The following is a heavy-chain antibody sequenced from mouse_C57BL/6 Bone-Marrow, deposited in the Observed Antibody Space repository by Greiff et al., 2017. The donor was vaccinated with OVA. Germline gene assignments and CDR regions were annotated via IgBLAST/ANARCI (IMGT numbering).Heavy chain of an antibody. CDR1: GYTFTDYE. D-gene: IGHD2-5*01. CDR2: IDPETGGT. CDR3: TRWGYSNYEFAY. V-gene: IGHV1-15*01. J-gene: IGHJ3*01. Sequence: QVQLQQSGAELVRPGASVTLSCKASGYTFTDYEMHWVKQTPVHGLEWIGAIDPETGGTAYNQKFKGKAILTADKSSSTAYMELRSLTSEDSAVYYGTRWGYSNYEFAYWGQGTLVTVSA.